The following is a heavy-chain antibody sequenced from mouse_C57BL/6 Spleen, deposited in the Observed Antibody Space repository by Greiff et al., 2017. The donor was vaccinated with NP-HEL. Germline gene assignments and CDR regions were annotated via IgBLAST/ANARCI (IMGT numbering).Heavy chain of an antibody. V-gene: IGHV1-42*01. CDR2: LNPSTGGT. CDR3: ARGRLRQKGFDY. J-gene: IGHJ2*01. CDR1: GYSFTGYY. Sequence: VHVKQSGPELVKPGASVKISCKASGYSFTGYYMNWVKQSPEKSLEWIGELNPSTGGTTYNQKFKAKATLTVDKSSSTAYMQLKSLTSEDSAVYYCARGRLRQKGFDYWGQGTTLTVSS. D-gene: IGHD2-2*01.